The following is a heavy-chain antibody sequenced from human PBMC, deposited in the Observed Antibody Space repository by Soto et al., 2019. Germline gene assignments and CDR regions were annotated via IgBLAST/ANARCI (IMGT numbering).Heavy chain of an antibody. CDR1: GFTFSSNG. V-gene: IGHV3-30*03. CDR2: VSYDGSKT. CDR3: ARWVGGSMYDNSGKYDS. J-gene: IGHJ5*01. D-gene: IGHD3-22*01. Sequence: QVQLVESGGGVVQPGSSLRLPCAASGFTFSSNGMHWVGQAPGKGLEWVALVSYDGSKTYYADSVRGRFTISRDNSENTLYLQMNSLRAEDTAVYYCARWVGGSMYDNSGKYDSWGQGTLVTVSS.